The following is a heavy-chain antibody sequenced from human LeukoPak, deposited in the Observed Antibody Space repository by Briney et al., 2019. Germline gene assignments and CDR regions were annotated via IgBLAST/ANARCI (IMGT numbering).Heavy chain of an antibody. Sequence: PSETLSLTCSVSGGSISSSNYYWGWIRQPPGKGLEWIGTIYYSESPYYNPSLKSRVTISVDTSKNQFSLKLSSVTAADTAVYYCARDLQLYAGFDPWGQGTLVTVSS. J-gene: IGHJ5*02. CDR2: IYYSESP. D-gene: IGHD2-8*01. CDR1: GGSISSSNYY. CDR3: ARDLQLYAGFDP. V-gene: IGHV4-39*07.